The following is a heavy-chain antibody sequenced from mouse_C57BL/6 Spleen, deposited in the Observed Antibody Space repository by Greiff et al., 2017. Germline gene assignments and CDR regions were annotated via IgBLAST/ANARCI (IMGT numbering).Heavy chain of an antibody. Sequence: VQLQQPGAELVKPGASVKMSCKASGYTFTSYWITWVKQRPGQGLEWIGDLYPGSGSTNYNEKFKSKATLTVDTSSSTAYMQLSSLTSEDSAVYYCARENYYGSSIYYAMDYWGQGTSVTVSS. CDR2: LYPGSGST. J-gene: IGHJ4*01. CDR1: GYTFTSYW. CDR3: ARENYYGSSIYYAMDY. V-gene: IGHV1-55*01. D-gene: IGHD1-1*01.